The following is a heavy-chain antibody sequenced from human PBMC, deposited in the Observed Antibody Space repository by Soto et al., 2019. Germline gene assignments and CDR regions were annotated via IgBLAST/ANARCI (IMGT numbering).Heavy chain of an antibody. Sequence: SETLSLTCTVSGGSISSVSYYWGWIRQPPGKGLEWIGSIYYSGSAYYSPSLKSRVTMSVDTSKNQLSLSEEDTAVYYCASWGGIASPAYDGSLAPYDYWGQGTLVTVSS. D-gene: IGHD6-13*01. CDR3: ASWGGIASPAYDGSLAPYDY. CDR1: GGSISSVSYY. CDR2: IYYSGSA. J-gene: IGHJ4*02. V-gene: IGHV4-39*07.